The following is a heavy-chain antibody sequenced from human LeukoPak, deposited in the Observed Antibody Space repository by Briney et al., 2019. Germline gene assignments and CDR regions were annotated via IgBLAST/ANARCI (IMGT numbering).Heavy chain of an antibody. V-gene: IGHV1-18*01. D-gene: IGHD6-19*01. CDR2: ISAYNGNT. CDR1: GYTLTSYG. Sequence: GASVKVSCKASGYTLTSYGITGVRQPSGQGLEWMGWISAYNGNTNHAQKFQDRVTMTTDTYTSTAYMELRSMRSDDTAVYYCARERDYSSGWDRADYWGQGTLVTVSS. J-gene: IGHJ4*02. CDR3: ARERDYSSGWDRADY.